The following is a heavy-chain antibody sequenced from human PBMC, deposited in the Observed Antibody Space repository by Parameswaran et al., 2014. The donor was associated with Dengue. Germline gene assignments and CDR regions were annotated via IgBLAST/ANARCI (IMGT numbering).Heavy chain of an antibody. Sequence: ESLKISCAASGFTFSSYSMNWVRQAPGKGLEWVSSISSSSSYIYYADSVKGRFTISRDNAKNSLYLQMNSLRAEDTAVYYCARGAIAAAGYYFDYWGQGTLVTVSS. CDR2: ISSSSSYI. CDR3: ARGAIAAAGYYFDY. D-gene: IGHD6-13*01. CDR1: GFTFSSYS. J-gene: IGHJ4*02. V-gene: IGHV3-21*01.